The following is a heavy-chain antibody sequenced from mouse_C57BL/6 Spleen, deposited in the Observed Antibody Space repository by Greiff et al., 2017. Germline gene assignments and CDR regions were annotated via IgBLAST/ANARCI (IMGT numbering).Heavy chain of an antibody. CDR2: IDTENGDT. CDR1: GFNIKDDY. Sequence: VQLQQSGAELVRPGASVKLSCTASGFNIKDDYMHWVKQRPEKGLEWIGWIDTENGDTEYASKFQGKATITADTSSNTAYLQLSILTSEDTAVYYCTTTYYGSRYFDVWGTGTTVTVSS. V-gene: IGHV14-4*01. J-gene: IGHJ1*03. CDR3: TTTYYGSRYFDV. D-gene: IGHD1-1*01.